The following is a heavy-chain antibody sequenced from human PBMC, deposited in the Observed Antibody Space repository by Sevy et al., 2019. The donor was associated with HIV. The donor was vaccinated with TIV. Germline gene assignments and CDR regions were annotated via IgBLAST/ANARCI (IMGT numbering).Heavy chain of an antibody. D-gene: IGHD2-21*01. CDR2: ISGSGAET. CDR1: GFTFSNYG. J-gene: IGHJ4*02. Sequence: GGSLRLSCVASGFTFSNYGLSWVRQAPGKGLEWVSSISGSGAETYFADSVKGRFTISRDNSKNTLYLEMNSLRTGDTAVYYCAKHLPHSAIDDYWGQGTLVTVSS. V-gene: IGHV3-23*01. CDR3: AKHLPHSAIDDY.